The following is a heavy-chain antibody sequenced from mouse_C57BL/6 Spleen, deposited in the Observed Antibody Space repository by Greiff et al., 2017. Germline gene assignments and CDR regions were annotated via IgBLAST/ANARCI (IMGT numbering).Heavy chain of an antibody. V-gene: IGHV5-16*01. CDR1: GFTFSDYY. J-gene: IGHJ4*01. CDR2: INYDGSST. Sequence: EVKLVESEGGLVQPGSSMKLSCTASGFTFSDYYMAWVRQVPEKGLEWVANINYDGSSTYYLDSLKSRFIISRDNAKNILYLQMSSLKSEDTATYYCARGGNRAMDYWGQGTSVTVSS. D-gene: IGHD2-14*01. CDR3: ARGGNRAMDY.